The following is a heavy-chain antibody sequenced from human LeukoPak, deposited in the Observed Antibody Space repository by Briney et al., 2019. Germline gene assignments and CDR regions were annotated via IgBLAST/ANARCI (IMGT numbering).Heavy chain of an antibody. CDR3: AKSAQDIVVVVDLYFDY. J-gene: IGHJ4*02. D-gene: IGHD2-15*01. CDR2: TRHDGSDV. CDR1: GFNFDNYY. V-gene: IGHV3-7*05. Sequence: PGGSLRLSCVGSGFNFDNYYMSWVRQAPGKGLEWVADTRHDGSDVYNVDSVRGRFTISRDNAKNSVFLQMNSLRAEDTAVYYCAKSAQDIVVVVDLYFDYWGQGTLVTVSS.